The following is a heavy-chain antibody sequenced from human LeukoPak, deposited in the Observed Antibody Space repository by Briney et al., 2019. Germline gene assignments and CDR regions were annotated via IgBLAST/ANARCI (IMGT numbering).Heavy chain of an antibody. J-gene: IGHJ4*02. CDR3: AKNGLVPELYDY. Sequence: GGSLRLSCVASGFTISSYSMNWVRQAPGKGLEWVSAISGSGGSTYYADSVKGRFTISRDNSKNTLYLQMNSLRAEDTAVYYCAKNGLVPELYDYWGQETLVTVSS. CDR2: ISGSGGST. D-gene: IGHD1-26*01. V-gene: IGHV3-23*01. CDR1: GFTISSYS.